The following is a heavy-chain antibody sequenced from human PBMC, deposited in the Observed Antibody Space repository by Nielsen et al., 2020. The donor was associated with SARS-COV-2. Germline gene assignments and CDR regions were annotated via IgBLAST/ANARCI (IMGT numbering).Heavy chain of an antibody. Sequence: GESLKISCAASGFTFSSYDMHWVRQATGKGLEWVSAIGTAGDTYYPGSVKGRFTISRENAKNTLYLQMNSLRAEDTAVYYCAKDRARPELLWFGELLSDAFDIWGQGTMVTVSS. J-gene: IGHJ3*02. CDR3: AKDRARPELLWFGELLSDAFDI. V-gene: IGHV3-13*04. CDR1: GFTFSSYD. D-gene: IGHD3-10*01. CDR2: IGTAGDT.